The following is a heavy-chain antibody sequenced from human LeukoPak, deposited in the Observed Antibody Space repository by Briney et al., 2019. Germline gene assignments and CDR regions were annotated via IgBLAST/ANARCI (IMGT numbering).Heavy chain of an antibody. Sequence: PGGSLRLSCAASGFTFSSYGMHWVRQAPGKGLEWVAFIRYDGSNKYYADSVKGRFTISRDNSKNTLYLQMNSLRAEDTAVYYCAKDLSYSNYPPRDYWGQGTLVTVSS. V-gene: IGHV3-30*02. CDR3: AKDLSYSNYPPRDY. J-gene: IGHJ4*02. D-gene: IGHD4-11*01. CDR1: GFTFSSYG. CDR2: IRYDGSNK.